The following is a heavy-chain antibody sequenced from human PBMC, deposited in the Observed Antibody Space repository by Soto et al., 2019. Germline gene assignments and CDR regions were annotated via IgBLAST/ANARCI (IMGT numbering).Heavy chain of an antibody. CDR2: ISSSSSYI. CDR3: ARGPITIFGVVIMGDYYGMDV. V-gene: IGHV3-21*01. CDR1: GFTFSSYS. J-gene: IGHJ6*02. D-gene: IGHD3-3*01. Sequence: EVQLVESGGVLVKPGGSLRLSCAASGFTFSSYSMNWVRQAPGKGLEWVSSISSSSSYIYYADSVKGRFTISRDNAKNSLYLQMNSLRAEDTAVYYCARGPITIFGVVIMGDYYGMDVWGQGTTVTVSS.